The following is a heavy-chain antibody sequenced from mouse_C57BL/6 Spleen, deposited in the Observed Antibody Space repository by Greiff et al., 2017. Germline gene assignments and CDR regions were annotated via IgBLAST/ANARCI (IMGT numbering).Heavy chain of an antibody. Sequence: VQLVESGPGLVQPSQSLSITCTVSGFSLTSYGVHWVRQSPGKGLEWLGVIWSGGSTDYNAAFISRLSISKDNSKSQVFFKMNSLQADDTAIYYCARWNSPYAMDYWGQGTSVTVSS. J-gene: IGHJ4*01. CDR3: ARWNSPYAMDY. CDR1: GFSLTSYG. CDR2: IWSGGST. V-gene: IGHV2-2*01.